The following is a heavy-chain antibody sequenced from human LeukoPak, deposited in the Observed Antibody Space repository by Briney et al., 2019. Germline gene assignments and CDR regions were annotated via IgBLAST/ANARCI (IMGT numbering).Heavy chain of an antibody. Sequence: GASLRLSCAASGFTFSSYAMTWVRQAPGKGLEWVSAISSSGGSTYYADSVKGRFTISRDNSKNTLYLQMNSLRAEDTAVYYCAKDLVYVSYWGQGTLVTVSS. CDR3: AKDLVYVSY. CDR2: ISSSGGST. D-gene: IGHD3-16*01. CDR1: GFTFSSYA. V-gene: IGHV3-23*01. J-gene: IGHJ4*02.